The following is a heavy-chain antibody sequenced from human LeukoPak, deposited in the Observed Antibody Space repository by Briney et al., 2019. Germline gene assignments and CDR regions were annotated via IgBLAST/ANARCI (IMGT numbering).Heavy chain of an antibody. D-gene: IGHD5-12*01. CDR1: GYTFTSYG. CDR3: ARGEDIVATHHGLLAPAGTQDDINNFDY. J-gene: IGHJ4*02. V-gene: IGHV1-18*01. Sequence: AASVKVSCKASGYTFTSYGISWVRQAPGQGLEWMGWISAYNGNTNYAQKLQGRVTMTTDTSTSTAYMELRSLRSDDTAVYYCARGEDIVATHHGLLAPAGTQDDINNFDYWGQGILVTVSS. CDR2: ISAYNGNT.